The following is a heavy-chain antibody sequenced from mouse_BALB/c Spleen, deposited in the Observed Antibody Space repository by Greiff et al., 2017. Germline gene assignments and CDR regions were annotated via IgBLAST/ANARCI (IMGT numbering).Heavy chain of an antibody. CDR1: GYTFTNYW. V-gene: IGHV1-63*01. Sequence: VQLQQSGAELVRPGTSVKISCKASGYTFTNYWLGWVKQRPGHGLEWIGDIYPGGGYTNYNEKFKGKATLTADKSSSTAYMQLSSLTSEDSAVYFCARRPYAMDYWGQGTSVTVSS. J-gene: IGHJ4*01. CDR3: ARRPYAMDY. CDR2: IYPGGGYT.